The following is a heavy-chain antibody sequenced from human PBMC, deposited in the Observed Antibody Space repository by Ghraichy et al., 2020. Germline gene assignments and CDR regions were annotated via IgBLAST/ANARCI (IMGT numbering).Heavy chain of an antibody. D-gene: IGHD1-1*01. CDR1: GFIFSNYR. CDR2: IKKDGSEI. V-gene: IGHV3-7*01. Sequence: GGSLRLSCAASGFIFSNYRMTWVRQAPGRGLEWVANIKKDGSEIYYVDSVKGRFTISRDNAKNSLYLHMNSLRAEDTAAYYCVRSTTEGLDYWGQGTLVTVSS. J-gene: IGHJ4*02. CDR3: VRSTTEGLDY.